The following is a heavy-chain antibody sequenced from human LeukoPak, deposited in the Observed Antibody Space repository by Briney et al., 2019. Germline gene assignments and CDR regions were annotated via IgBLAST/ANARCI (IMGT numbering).Heavy chain of an antibody. V-gene: IGHV3-23*01. Sequence: GGSLRLSCAASGFTFSNYAMSWVRQAPGKGLEWVSSISGSGDITYYADSVRGRFSTSRENSMTTLYLQMYSLRVEDTAVYFCAKGLPDYWGQGTLVTVSS. CDR1: GFTFSNYA. CDR2: ISGSGDIT. D-gene: IGHD5-12*01. CDR3: AKGLPDY. J-gene: IGHJ4*02.